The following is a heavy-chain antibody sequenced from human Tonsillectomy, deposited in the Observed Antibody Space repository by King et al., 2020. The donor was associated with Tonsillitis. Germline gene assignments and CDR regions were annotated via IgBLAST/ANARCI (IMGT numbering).Heavy chain of an antibody. D-gene: IGHD3-10*01. Sequence: VQLVESGGGLVQPGGSLRLSCAASGFTFSSYAMSWVRQAPGKGLEWVSAISGSGGSTYYADSVKGRFTISRDNSKNTLYLQMNSLRAEDTAVYYCAKGLSGLLLWFGKLSPRLLGADAFDIWGQGTMVTVSS. J-gene: IGHJ3*02. CDR3: AKGLSGLLLWFGKLSPRLLGADAFDI. CDR2: ISGSGGST. CDR1: GFTFSSYA. V-gene: IGHV3-23*04.